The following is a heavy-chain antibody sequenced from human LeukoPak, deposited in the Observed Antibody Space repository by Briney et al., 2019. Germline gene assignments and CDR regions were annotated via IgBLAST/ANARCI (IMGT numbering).Heavy chain of an antibody. J-gene: IGHJ4*02. CDR2: IYYTGNT. Sequence: SETLSLTCTVSGGSISSYYWSWIRQPPGKGLKGFGYIYYTGNTNYSPSLESRVTISVDTSNNQISLKLTSVTAADTAVYYCARDLNYDFWSGYGYWGQGTLVTVSS. CDR1: GGSISSYY. D-gene: IGHD3-3*01. V-gene: IGHV4-59*01. CDR3: ARDLNYDFWSGYGY.